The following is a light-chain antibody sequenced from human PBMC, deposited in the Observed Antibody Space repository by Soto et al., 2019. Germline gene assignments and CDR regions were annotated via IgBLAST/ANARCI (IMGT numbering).Light chain of an antibody. Sequence: QYPFSLSASVGDRVTITFQASQDISNYLNWYRQKPGKAPKLLIYDASNLETGVPSRFSGSGSGTDFTFTISSLQPEDIATYYCQQYDNLITFGQGTRLEIK. J-gene: IGKJ5*01. CDR2: DAS. CDR3: QQYDNLIT. V-gene: IGKV1-33*01. CDR1: QDISNY.